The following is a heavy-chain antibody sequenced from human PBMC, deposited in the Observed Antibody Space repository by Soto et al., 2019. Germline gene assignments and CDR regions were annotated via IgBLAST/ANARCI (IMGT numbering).Heavy chain of an antibody. J-gene: IGHJ6*02. CDR1: GFSLNTYGVG. Sequence: QITLKESGPALVKPTQTLTLTCTFSGFSLNTYGVGVGWIRQPPGKTLEWLALIYRDDDKRYSPSLKSRLTITKDTSKDQVVLTMTNMDPVDTATYYCARSSPDQGYFYGVDVWGQGTTVTVSS. CDR3: ARSSPDQGYFYGVDV. CDR2: IYRDDDK. V-gene: IGHV2-5*02. D-gene: IGHD2-2*01.